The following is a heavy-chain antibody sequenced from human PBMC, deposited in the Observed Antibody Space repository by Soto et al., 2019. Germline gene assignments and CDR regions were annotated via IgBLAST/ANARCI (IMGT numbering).Heavy chain of an antibody. J-gene: IGHJ4*02. Sequence: ASVKVSCKASGYTFTSYAMHWVRQAPGQRLEWMGWINAGNGNTKYSQKFQGRVTITRDTSASTAYMELSSLRSENTAVYYCARSIVVVTALDYWGQGALVTVSS. CDR3: ARSIVVVTALDY. V-gene: IGHV1-3*01. D-gene: IGHD2-21*02. CDR1: GYTFTSYA. CDR2: INAGNGNT.